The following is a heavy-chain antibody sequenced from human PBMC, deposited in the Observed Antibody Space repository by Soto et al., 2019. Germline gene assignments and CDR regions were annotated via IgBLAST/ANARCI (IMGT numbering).Heavy chain of an antibody. CDR2: IYYSGST. CDR1: GGSISSGDYY. V-gene: IGHV4-30-4*01. Sequence: SETLSLTCTVSGGSISSGDYYWSWIRQPPGKGLEWIGYIYYSGSTYYNPSLKSRVTISVDTSKNQFSLKLSSVTAADTAVYYCAAHYCSGGSCYILPWGQGALVTVSS. J-gene: IGHJ5*02. D-gene: IGHD2-15*01. CDR3: AAHYCSGGSCYILP.